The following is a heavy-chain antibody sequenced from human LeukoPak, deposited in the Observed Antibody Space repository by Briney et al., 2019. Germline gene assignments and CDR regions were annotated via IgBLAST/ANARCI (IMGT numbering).Heavy chain of an antibody. J-gene: IGHJ5*02. CDR3: TRDRYCSGGSCYSPPNWFDP. V-gene: IGHV3-49*03. Sequence: GRSLRLSCTASGFTFGDYAMSWFRQAPGKGLEWVGFIRSKAYGGTTEYAASVKGRFTISRDDSKSIAYLQMNSLKTEDTAVYYCTRDRYCSGGSCYSPPNWFDPWGQGTLATVSS. CDR1: GFTFGDYA. CDR2: IRSKAYGGTT. D-gene: IGHD2-15*01.